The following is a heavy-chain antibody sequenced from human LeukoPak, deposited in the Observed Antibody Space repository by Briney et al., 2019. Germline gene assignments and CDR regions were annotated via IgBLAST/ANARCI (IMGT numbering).Heavy chain of an antibody. CDR1: GYTFTSYG. V-gene: IGHV1-18*01. D-gene: IGHD5-24*01. CDR2: ISAYNGNT. CDR3: ARDPDGYNRHYYYGMDV. J-gene: IGHJ6*02. Sequence: GASVKVSCKASGYTFTSYGISWVRQAPGQGLEWMGWISAYNGNTNYAQKFQGRVTITADESTSTAYMELSSLRSEDTAVYYCARDPDGYNRHYYYGMDVWGQGTTVTVSS.